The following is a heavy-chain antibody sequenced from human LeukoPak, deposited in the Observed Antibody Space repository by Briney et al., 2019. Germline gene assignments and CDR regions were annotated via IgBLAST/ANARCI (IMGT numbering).Heavy chain of an antibody. CDR3: ARSRDELQAIDYFDY. CDR1: GYTFTSYG. CDR2: IIPIFGTA. D-gene: IGHD1-26*01. J-gene: IGHJ4*02. Sequence: SVKVSCKASGYTFTSYGISWVRQAPGQGLEWMGGIIPIFGTANYAQKFQGRVTITTDESTSTAYMELSSLRSEDTAVYYCARSRDELQAIDYFDYWGQGTLVTVSS. V-gene: IGHV1-69*05.